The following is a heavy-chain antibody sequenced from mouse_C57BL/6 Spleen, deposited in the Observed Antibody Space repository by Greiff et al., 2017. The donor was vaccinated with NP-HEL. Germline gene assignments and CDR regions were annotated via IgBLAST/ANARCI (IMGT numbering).Heavy chain of an antibody. CDR3: ASNYPLAMDY. CDR2: ISRGSSTI. CDR1: GFTFSDYG. V-gene: IGHV5-17*01. J-gene: IGHJ4*01. D-gene: IGHD2-1*01. Sequence: EVKLQESGGGLVKPGGSLKLSCAASGFTFSDYGMHWVRQAPEKGLEWVAYISRGSSTIYYADTVKGRFTISRDNAKNTLFLQMTSLRSEDTAMYYCASNYPLAMDYWGQGTSVTVSS.